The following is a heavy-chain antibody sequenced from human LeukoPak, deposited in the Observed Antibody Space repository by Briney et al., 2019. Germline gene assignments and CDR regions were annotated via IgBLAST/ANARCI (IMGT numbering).Heavy chain of an antibody. Sequence: ASVKVSCKASGYTFTSYGISWVRQAPGQGLEWMGWISAYNGNTNYAQKLQGRVTMTTDTSTSTAYMELRCLRSDDTAVYYCARELYYYDSSGYFKWFDPWGQGTLVTVSS. J-gene: IGHJ5*02. CDR2: ISAYNGNT. V-gene: IGHV1-18*01. CDR3: ARELYYYDSSGYFKWFDP. D-gene: IGHD3-22*01. CDR1: GYTFTSYG.